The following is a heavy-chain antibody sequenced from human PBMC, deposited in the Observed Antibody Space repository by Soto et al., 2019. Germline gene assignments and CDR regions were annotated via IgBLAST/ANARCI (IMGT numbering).Heavy chain of an antibody. CDR3: AKGVTTIVATGSWFDH. D-gene: IGHD5-12*01. J-gene: IGHJ5*02. Sequence: QRLSCAVSGFTFNSYAMNWVRQAPGKGLEWVSSISGSGRTTYYADAVKGRFTISRDNSKNTLFLQMNSLRSEDTAVYYCAKGVTTIVATGSWFDHWGQGTLVTVSS. V-gene: IGHV3-23*01. CDR1: GFTFNSYA. CDR2: ISGSGRTT.